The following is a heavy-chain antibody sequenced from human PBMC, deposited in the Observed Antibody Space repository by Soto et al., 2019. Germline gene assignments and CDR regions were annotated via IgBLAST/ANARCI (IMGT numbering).Heavy chain of an antibody. Sequence: ETLSLTCTVSGGSISSYYWSWIRQPPGKGLEWIGYIYYSGSTNYNPSLKSRVTISVDTSKNQFSLKLSSVTAADTAVYYCARDARYHYLTGSWFDPWGQGTLVNVSS. V-gene: IGHV4-59*01. D-gene: IGHD3-22*01. CDR2: IYYSGST. CDR3: ARDARYHYLTGSWFDP. CDR1: GGSISSYY. J-gene: IGHJ5*02.